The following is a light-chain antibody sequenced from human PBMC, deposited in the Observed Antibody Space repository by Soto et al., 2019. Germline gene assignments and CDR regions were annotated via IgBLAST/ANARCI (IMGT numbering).Light chain of an antibody. CDR1: QSNSSY. J-gene: IGKJ5*01. V-gene: IGKV1-39*01. CDR3: QQSYSTPLVT. Sequence: DIQMTQSPSSLSASVGDRVTITCRASQSNSSYLNWYQQKPGKAPKLLIYAASSLQSGVPSRFSGSGSGTDFTLTISSLQPEDFATYYCQQSYSTPLVTFGQGTRLEIK. CDR2: AAS.